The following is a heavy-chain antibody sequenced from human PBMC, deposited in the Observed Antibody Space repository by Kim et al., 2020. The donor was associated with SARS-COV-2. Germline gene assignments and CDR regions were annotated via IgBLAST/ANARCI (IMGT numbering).Heavy chain of an antibody. Sequence: ASVKVSCKTSGYTFTSHYLHWVRQAPGQGLEWMGRINPNSGGTNYAQKFQGMVTMTRDTSISTAYMELSRLRSDDTVVYYCARGNTETIDYWGQGTLVTVSS. CDR2: INPNSGGT. CDR3: ARGNTETIDY. J-gene: IGHJ4*02. V-gene: IGHV1-2*05. CDR1: GYTFTSHY.